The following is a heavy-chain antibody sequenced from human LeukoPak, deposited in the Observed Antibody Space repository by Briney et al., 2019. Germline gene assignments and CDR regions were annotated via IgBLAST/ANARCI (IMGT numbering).Heavy chain of an antibody. V-gene: IGHV1-2*02. D-gene: IGHD3-10*01. CDR3: ARVPITMVRGVTANWFDP. CDR2: INPNSGGT. J-gene: IGHJ5*02. Sequence: ASVKVSCKASGYTFTGYYMHWVRQAPGQGLEWMGWINPNSGGTNYAQKFQGRVTMTRDTSIGTAYMELSRLRSDDTAVYYCARVPITMVRGVTANWFDPWGQGTLVTVSS. CDR1: GYTFTGYY.